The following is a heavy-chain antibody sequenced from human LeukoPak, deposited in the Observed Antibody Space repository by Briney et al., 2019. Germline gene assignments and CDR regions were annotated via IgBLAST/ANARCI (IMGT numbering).Heavy chain of an antibody. CDR3: ARSLIVGTTFGYAC. CDR2: INPSGGST. J-gene: IGHJ4*02. CDR1: GYTFTSYY. D-gene: IGHD1-26*01. Sequence: GASVKVSCKASGYTFTSYYVHWVRQAPGQGLEWIGMINPSGGSTNYAQEFQGRVTMTRDTSTSTVYMELSSLRSEDTAVYYCARSLIVGTTFGYACWGQGALVTVSS. V-gene: IGHV1-46*01.